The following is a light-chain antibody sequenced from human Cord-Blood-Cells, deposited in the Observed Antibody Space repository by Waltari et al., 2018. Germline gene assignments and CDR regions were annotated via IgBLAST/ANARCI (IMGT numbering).Light chain of an antibody. J-gene: IGLJ3*02. CDR3: CSYAGSSTLV. Sequence: QSALTQPASVSGSPGQSLTISCTGTSSDVGSYNLVSWYQQHPGKDPKLMIYEGSKRPSGVTNRFSGSKSGNTASLTISGLQAEDEADYYCCSYAGSSTLVFGGGTKLTVL. V-gene: IGLV2-23*01. CDR1: SSDVGSYNL. CDR2: EGS.